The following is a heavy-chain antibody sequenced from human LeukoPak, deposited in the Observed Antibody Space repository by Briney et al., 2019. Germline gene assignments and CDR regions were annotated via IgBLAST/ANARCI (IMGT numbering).Heavy chain of an antibody. CDR1: GGSISSGSYY. J-gene: IGHJ3*02. CDR3: ARDDCDFWSGYPDPCAFDI. D-gene: IGHD3-3*01. Sequence: PSQTLSLTCTVSGGSISSGSYYWSWIRQPAGKGLEWIGRIYTSGSTNYNPSLKSRVTISVDTSKNQFSLKLSSVTAADTAVYYCARDDCDFWSGYPDPCAFDIWGQGTMVTVSS. CDR2: IYTSGST. V-gene: IGHV4-61*02.